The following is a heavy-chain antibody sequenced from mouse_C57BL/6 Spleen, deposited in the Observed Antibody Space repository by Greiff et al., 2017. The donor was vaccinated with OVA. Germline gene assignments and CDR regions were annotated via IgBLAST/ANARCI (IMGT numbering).Heavy chain of an antibody. Sequence: EVKLMESGGGLVQPGGSLSLSCAASGFTFIDYYMNWVLQPPGKALEWLGFIRNKANGYTTEYSASVKGRFIISRDNSQSILYLQMNALRAEDSAIYYCARSTGPYFDYWGQGTTLTVSS. D-gene: IGHD4-1*02. CDR2: IRNKANGYTT. CDR1: GFTFIDYY. V-gene: IGHV7-3*01. CDR3: ARSTGPYFDY. J-gene: IGHJ2*01.